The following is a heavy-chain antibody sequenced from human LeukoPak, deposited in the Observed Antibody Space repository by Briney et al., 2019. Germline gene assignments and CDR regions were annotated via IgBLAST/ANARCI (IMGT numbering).Heavy chain of an antibody. V-gene: IGHV4-59*08. CDR2: IYYSGSS. Sequence: SETLSLTCTVSGGSISSFYWNWIRQPPGKGLEWLGYIYYSGSSNYNPSLKSRITISLDTSKNQFSLNLSSVTAADTAVYYCARHRGYSSSLFEYWGQGTLVTVSS. D-gene: IGHD6-13*01. J-gene: IGHJ4*02. CDR1: GGSISSFY. CDR3: ARHRGYSSSLFEY.